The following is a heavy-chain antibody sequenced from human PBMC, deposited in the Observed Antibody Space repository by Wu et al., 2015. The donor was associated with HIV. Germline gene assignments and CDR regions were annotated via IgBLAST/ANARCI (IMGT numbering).Heavy chain of an antibody. V-gene: IGHV1-58*02. CDR1: GFTFTSSA. D-gene: IGHD3-10*01. CDR2: IVVGSGNT. CDR3: ARDRGGITMVRGRYYGMDV. J-gene: IGHJ6*02. Sequence: QMQLVQSGPEVKKPGTSVKVSCKASGFTFTSSAMQWVRQARGQRLEWIGWIVVGSGNTNYAQKFQERVTITRDMSTSTAYMELRSLRSDDTAVYYCARDRGGITMVRGRYYGMDVWGQGDHGHRLL.